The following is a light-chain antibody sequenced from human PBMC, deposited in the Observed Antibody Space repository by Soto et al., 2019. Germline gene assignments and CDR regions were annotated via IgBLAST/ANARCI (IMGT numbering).Light chain of an antibody. Sequence: DIQMTQSPSSLSASVGDRVTITCRASQSISSYLNWYQQKPGKAPRLLIYAASSLQSGVPSRFSGSGSGTDFTLTISSLQPEDFAVYYCQQYAIWPPQTFGQGTKVDIK. CDR2: AAS. CDR1: QSISSY. V-gene: IGKV1-39*01. CDR3: QQYAIWPPQT. J-gene: IGKJ1*01.